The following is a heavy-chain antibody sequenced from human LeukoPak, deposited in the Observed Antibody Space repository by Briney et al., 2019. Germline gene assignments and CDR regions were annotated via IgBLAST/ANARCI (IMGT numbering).Heavy chain of an antibody. CDR3: VRSSYGLNPDY. CDR1: GYTFTSYY. D-gene: IGHD5-18*01. J-gene: IGHJ4*02. CDR2: IHPSVGST. Sequence: ASVKVSCKASGYTFTSYYMHWVRQAAGQGLEWMGVIHPSVGSTTYAQKFQGRVTMTWDTSTSTVYMELSSLRSEDTAVYYCVRSSYGLNPDYWGQGTLVTVSS. V-gene: IGHV1-46*01.